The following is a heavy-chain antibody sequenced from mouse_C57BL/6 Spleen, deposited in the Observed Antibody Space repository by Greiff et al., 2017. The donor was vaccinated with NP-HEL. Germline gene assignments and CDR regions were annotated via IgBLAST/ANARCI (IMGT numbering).Heavy chain of an antibody. D-gene: IGHD2-4*01. Sequence: LQESGAELVRPGTSVKVSCKASGYAFTNYLIEWVKQRPGQGLEWIGVINPGSGGTNYNEKFKGKATLTADKSSSTAYMQLSSLTSEDSAVYFCARSDDYDYPWFAYWGQGTLVTVSA. J-gene: IGHJ3*01. CDR1: GYAFTNYL. CDR3: ARSDDYDYPWFAY. V-gene: IGHV1-54*01. CDR2: INPGSGGT.